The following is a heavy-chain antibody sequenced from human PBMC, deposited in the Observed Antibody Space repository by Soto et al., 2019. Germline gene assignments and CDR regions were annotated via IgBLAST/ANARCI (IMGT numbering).Heavy chain of an antibody. J-gene: IGHJ4*02. V-gene: IGHV3-30*18. Sequence: QVQLVESGGGVVQPGRSLRLSCAASGFTFSSYGMHWVRQAPGKGLEWVAVISYDGSNKYYADSVKGRFTISRDNSKNTLYLQMNSQRAEDTAVYYCAKGWMSSGPDYWGQGTLVTVSS. CDR1: GFTFSSYG. CDR2: ISYDGSNK. CDR3: AKGWMSSGPDY. D-gene: IGHD3-22*01.